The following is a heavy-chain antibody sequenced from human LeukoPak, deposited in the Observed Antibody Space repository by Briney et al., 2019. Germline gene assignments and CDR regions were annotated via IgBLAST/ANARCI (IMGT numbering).Heavy chain of an antibody. J-gene: IGHJ4*02. D-gene: IGHD3-10*01. Sequence: GGSLRLSCAASGFTFSSYSMNWVRQAPGKGLEWVSSISTSSSYIYYADSVKGRFTISRDNAKKSLYLQMNRLRAEDTAVYYCARTRYYYNSRSYGAPYYFDYWGQGTLVTVSS. CDR3: ARTRYYYNSRSYGAPYYFDY. CDR1: GFTFSSYS. CDR2: ISTSSSYI. V-gene: IGHV3-21*01.